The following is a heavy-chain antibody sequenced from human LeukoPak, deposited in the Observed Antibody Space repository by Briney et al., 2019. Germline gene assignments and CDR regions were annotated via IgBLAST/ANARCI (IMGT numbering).Heavy chain of an antibody. CDR3: ARREGYYDSSGYYNNWFDP. CDR1: GGSISSYY. CDR2: IYYSGST. D-gene: IGHD3-22*01. V-gene: IGHV4-59*01. J-gene: IGHJ5*02. Sequence: PSETLSLTCTVSGGSISSYYWSWIRQPPGKGLEWIGYIYYSGSTNCNPSLRSRVTISVDTSKNQFSLKLSSVTAADTAVYYCARREGYYDSSGYYNNWFDPWGQGTLVTVSS.